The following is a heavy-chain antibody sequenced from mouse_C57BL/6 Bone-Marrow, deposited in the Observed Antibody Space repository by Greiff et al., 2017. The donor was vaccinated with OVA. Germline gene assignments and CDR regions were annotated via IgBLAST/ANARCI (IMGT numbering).Heavy chain of an antibody. D-gene: IGHD2-3*01. CDR2: INPYNGGT. CDR3: ARRRLLGYYYAMDY. V-gene: IGHV1-19*01. Sequence: VQLQQSGPVLVKPGASVKMSCKASGYTFTDYYMNWVKQSHGKSLEWIGVINPYNGGTSYNPKFKGKATLTVDKSSSTAYMEHNSLTSEDSAVNDCARRRLLGYYYAMDYWGQGTSVTVSS. J-gene: IGHJ4*01. CDR1: GYTFTDYY.